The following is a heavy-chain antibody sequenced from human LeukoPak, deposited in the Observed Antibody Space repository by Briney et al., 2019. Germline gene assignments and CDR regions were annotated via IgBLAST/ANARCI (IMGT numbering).Heavy chain of an antibody. CDR2: IWYDGSNK. CDR3: ARSKMQLWLQGFDY. J-gene: IGHJ4*02. D-gene: IGHD5-18*01. CDR1: GFTFSSYG. Sequence: GGSLRLSCAVSGFTFSSYGMHWVRQAPGKGLEWVAVIWYDGSNKYYADSVKGRFTISRDNSKNTLYLQMNSLRAEDTAAYYCARSKMQLWLQGFDYWGQGTLVTVSS. V-gene: IGHV3-33*01.